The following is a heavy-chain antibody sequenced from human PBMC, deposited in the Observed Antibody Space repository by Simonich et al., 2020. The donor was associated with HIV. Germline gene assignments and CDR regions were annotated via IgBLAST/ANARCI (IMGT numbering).Heavy chain of an antibody. J-gene: IGHJ4*02. V-gene: IGHV1-69-2*01. CDR1: GYTFSNYY. Sequence: EVQLVQAGAEVKKPGATVKISCKGSGYTFSNYYMHWVQQAPGKGIEWMVLVDPEDGKTIYGEKFQGRVTITADTATDTAYMELSSLRSEDTAVYYCAAVELGHWGQGTLVTVSS. CDR2: VDPEDGKT. D-gene: IGHD1-7*01. CDR3: AAVELGH.